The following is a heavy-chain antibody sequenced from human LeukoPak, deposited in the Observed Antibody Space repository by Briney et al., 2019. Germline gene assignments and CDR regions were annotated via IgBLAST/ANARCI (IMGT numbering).Heavy chain of an antibody. D-gene: IGHD5-12*01. CDR2: ISYDGSNK. J-gene: IGHJ4*02. CDR1: GFTFSSHG. Sequence: GGSLRLSCAASGFTFSSHGMHWVRQTPAKGLEWVAVISYDGSNKYYADSVKGRFTISRDNSKNTLYLQMNSLRAEDTAVYYCARGPSGYHNTGGQGTLVTVSS. V-gene: IGHV3-33*05. CDR3: ARGPSGYHNT.